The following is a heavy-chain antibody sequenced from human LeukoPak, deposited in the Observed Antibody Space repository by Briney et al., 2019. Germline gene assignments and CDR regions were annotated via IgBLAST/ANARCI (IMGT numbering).Heavy chain of an antibody. Sequence: GESLEISCKGSGYSFTSYWIGWVRQMPGKGLEWMGIIYPGDSNTRYSPSFQGQVTISADKSISTAYLQWSSLKASDTATYYCARLEDTAMVTWAFDIWGQGTMVTVSS. CDR1: GYSFTSYW. D-gene: IGHD5-18*01. CDR2: IYPGDSNT. J-gene: IGHJ3*02. V-gene: IGHV5-51*01. CDR3: ARLEDTAMVTWAFDI.